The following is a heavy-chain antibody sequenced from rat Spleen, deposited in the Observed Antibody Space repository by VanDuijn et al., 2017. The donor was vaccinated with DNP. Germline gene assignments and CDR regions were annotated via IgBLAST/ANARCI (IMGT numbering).Heavy chain of an antibody. Sequence: EVQLQDSGPGLVKPSQSLSLNCSVTGYSITSNYWGWIRKFPGNEMEWMGYISYSGSTSYNPSLKSRISIARDTSKNQFFLQLNSVTTEDTATYYCARGLNYGGYNYYWYFDFWGPGTMVTVSS. D-gene: IGHD1-11*01. CDR1: GYSITSNY. V-gene: IGHV3-1*01. CDR2: ISYSGST. CDR3: ARGLNYGGYNYYWYFDF. J-gene: IGHJ1*01.